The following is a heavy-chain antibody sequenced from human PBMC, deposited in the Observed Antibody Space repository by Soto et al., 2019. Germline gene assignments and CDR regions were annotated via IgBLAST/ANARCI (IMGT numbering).Heavy chain of an antibody. D-gene: IGHD4-17*01. V-gene: IGHV4-31*03. Sequence: QVQLQESGPGLVKPSQTLSLTCTVSVGSISSGGYYWSWISQHPGKGLEWIGYIYYSGSTYSNPSLKSRVTISVDTSKSQCSLKLSSVTAADTAVYYCAREIAGCNVRATVTTRQSDYWGQGTLVTVSS. CDR3: AREIAGCNVRATVTTRQSDY. CDR1: VGSISSGGYY. J-gene: IGHJ4*02. CDR2: IYYSGST.